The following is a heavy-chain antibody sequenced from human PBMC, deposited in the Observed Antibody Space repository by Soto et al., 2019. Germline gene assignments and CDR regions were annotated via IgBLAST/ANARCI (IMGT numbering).Heavy chain of an antibody. CDR1: GGSFSGYY. J-gene: IGHJ4*02. CDR2: INHSGST. V-gene: IGHV4-34*01. CDR3: ARGRGIAARRPLDY. Sequence: TSETLSLTCAVYGGSFSGYYWSWIRQPPGKGLEWIGEINHSGSTNYNPSLKSRVTISVDTSKNQFSLKLSSVTAADTAVYYCARGRGIAARRPLDYWGQGTLVTVSS. D-gene: IGHD6-6*01.